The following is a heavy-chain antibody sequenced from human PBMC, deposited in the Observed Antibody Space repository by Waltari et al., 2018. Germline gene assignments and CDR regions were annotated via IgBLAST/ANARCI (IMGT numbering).Heavy chain of an antibody. CDR2: IDWDDDK. D-gene: IGHD1-20*01. V-gene: IGHV2-70*15. Sequence: QVTLRESGPALVKPTQTLTLTCTFSGFSLRTSGLCVSWIRQPPGKAPEWLARIDWDDDKYYSTSLKTRLTISKDTSKNQVVLTMTNMDPVDTATYYCARIRITGTDTNYYYYYGMDVWGQGTTVTVSS. CDR3: ARIRITGTDTNYYYYYGMDV. CDR1: GFSLRTSGLC. J-gene: IGHJ6*02.